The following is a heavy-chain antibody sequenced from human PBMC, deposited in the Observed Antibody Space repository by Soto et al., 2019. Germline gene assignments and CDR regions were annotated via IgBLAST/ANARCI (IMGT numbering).Heavy chain of an antibody. Sequence: EVHLLEAGGALVQPGGSLRLSCAASGFTFSHYGMNWVRQAPGKGLEWVSTISGTGGSTHYADSVKGRFTISRDNSKNTLYLQLNSLRVEDTALYYCARERLITASTSAYWGQGTLVTVSS. CDR3: ARERLITASTSAY. D-gene: IGHD2-21*02. CDR1: GFTFSHYG. J-gene: IGHJ4*02. V-gene: IGHV3-23*01. CDR2: ISGTGGST.